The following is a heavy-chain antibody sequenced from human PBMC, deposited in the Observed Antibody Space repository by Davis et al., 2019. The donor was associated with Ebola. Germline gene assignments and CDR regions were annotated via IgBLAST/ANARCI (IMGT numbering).Heavy chain of an antibody. J-gene: IGHJ6*02. CDR2: LSSYNGNT. CDR1: AGTFSSYA. CDR3: ARGRGVTMVQGSPWPYYYYGMDV. Sequence: ASVKVSCKASAGTFSSYAISWVRQAPGQGLEWMGWLSSYNGNTNYAQKLQGRVTMTTDTSTSTAYMELRSLRSDDTAVYYCARGRGVTMVQGSPWPYYYYGMDVWGQGTTVTVSS. V-gene: IGHV1-18*01. D-gene: IGHD3-10*01.